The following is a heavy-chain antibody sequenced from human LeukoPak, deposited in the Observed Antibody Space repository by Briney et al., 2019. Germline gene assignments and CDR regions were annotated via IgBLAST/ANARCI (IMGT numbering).Heavy chain of an antibody. V-gene: IGHV3-48*03. CDR1: GFTFSNYE. CDR3: ARLAAAGSYYFDS. J-gene: IGHJ4*02. Sequence: GGSLRLSCAASGFTFSNYELNWVRQAPGKGLEWVSYISANGNTMYYADSVRGRFTISRDNAQDSLYLQLNSLRAEDTAVYYCARLAAAGSYYFDSWGQGTLVTVSS. D-gene: IGHD6-13*01. CDR2: ISANGNTM.